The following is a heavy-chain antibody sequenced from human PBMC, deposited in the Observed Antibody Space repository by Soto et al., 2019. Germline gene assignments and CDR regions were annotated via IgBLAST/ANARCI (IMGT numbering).Heavy chain of an antibody. Sequence: PGVSLRLSCAASGFTFSSYAMHWVRQAPGKGLEWVAVISYDGSNKYYADSVKGRFTISRDNSKNTLYLQMNSLRAEDTAVYYCARDPGTAMAHFDYWGQGTLVTVSS. CDR1: GFTFSSYA. V-gene: IGHV3-30-3*01. J-gene: IGHJ4*02. CDR2: ISYDGSNK. CDR3: ARDPGTAMAHFDY. D-gene: IGHD5-18*01.